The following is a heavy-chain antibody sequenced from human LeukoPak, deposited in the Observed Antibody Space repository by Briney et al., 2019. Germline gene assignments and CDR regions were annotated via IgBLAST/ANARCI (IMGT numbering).Heavy chain of an antibody. D-gene: IGHD2-15*01. CDR1: GYTFTSYG. V-gene: IGHV1-18*01. CDR2: ISADNGNT. Sequence: ASVKVSCKASGYTFTSYGISWVRQAPGQGLEWMGWISADNGNTNYAQKLQGRVTMTTDTSTSTAYMELRSLRSDDTAVYYCARPYCSGGSCYSWFDPWGQGTLVTVSS. J-gene: IGHJ5*02. CDR3: ARPYCSGGSCYSWFDP.